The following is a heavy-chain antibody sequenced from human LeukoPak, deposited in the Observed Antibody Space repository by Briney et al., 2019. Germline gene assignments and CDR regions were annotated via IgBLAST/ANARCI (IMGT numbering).Heavy chain of an antibody. D-gene: IGHD6-6*01. CDR1: GYTFTSYG. CDR2: ISAYNGNT. Sequence: ASVKVSCKASGYTFTSYGISWVRQAPGQGLEWMGWISAYNGNTNYAQKLRGRVTMTTDTSTSTACMELRSLRSDDTAVYYCARVYSSSSGRDYYYYYMDVWGKGTTVTVSS. CDR3: ARVYSSSSGRDYYYYYMDV. J-gene: IGHJ6*03. V-gene: IGHV1-18*01.